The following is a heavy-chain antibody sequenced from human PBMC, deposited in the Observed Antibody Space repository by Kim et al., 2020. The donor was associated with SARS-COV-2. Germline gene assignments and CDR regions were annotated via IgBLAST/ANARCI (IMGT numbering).Heavy chain of an antibody. CDR1: GFSFNNFG. D-gene: IGHD1-7*01. Sequence: GGSLRLSCAASGFSFNNFGIHWVRQAPGKGLECVASTSHKGSDTFYADSVKGRFTISRDNSKNTLYLQMNSLRLEDTTVYYCVGYGRNYGAVLWGHGTLVIVSS. J-gene: IGHJ4*01. V-gene: IGHV3-30*03. CDR2: TSHKGSDT. CDR3: VGYGRNYGAVL.